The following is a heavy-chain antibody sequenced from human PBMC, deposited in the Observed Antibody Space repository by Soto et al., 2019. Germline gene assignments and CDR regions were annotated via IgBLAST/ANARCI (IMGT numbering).Heavy chain of an antibody. D-gene: IGHD4-17*01. CDR2: IYHSGST. Sequence: QVQLQESGPGLVKPSGTLSLTCAVSGGSISSSNWWRWVRQPPGKGLEWIGEIYHSGSTNYNPYLQSRVTRSVDKSKNQCSLKLRSVTAADTAVYYWARVGSTVPNWFDPWGQGTLVTVSS. J-gene: IGHJ5*02. CDR3: ARVGSTVPNWFDP. V-gene: IGHV4-4*02. CDR1: GGSISSSNW.